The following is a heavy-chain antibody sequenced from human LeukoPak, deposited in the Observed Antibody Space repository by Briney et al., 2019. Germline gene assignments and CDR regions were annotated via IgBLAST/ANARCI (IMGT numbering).Heavy chain of an antibody. CDR2: IYGSGST. CDR3: ARDAYYYDTAGYYLVDY. J-gene: IGHJ4*02. Sequence: SETLSLTCTVSGGSISSYYWSWIRQPAGKGLEWIGRIYGSGSTYYNPSLNSRVTMSVDTSNNQFSLRLNSVTAADTAVYYCARDAYYYDTAGYYLVDYWGQGTLVTVSS. V-gene: IGHV4-4*07. D-gene: IGHD3-22*01. CDR1: GGSISSYY.